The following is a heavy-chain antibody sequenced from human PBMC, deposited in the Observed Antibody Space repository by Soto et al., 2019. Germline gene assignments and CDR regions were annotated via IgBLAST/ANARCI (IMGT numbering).Heavy chain of an antibody. CDR2: INHSGST. CDR1: GGSFSGYY. CDR3: ARSKGSSWYAGRDWFDP. Sequence: SETLSLTCAVYGGSFSGYYWSWIRQPPGKGLEWIGEINHSGSTNYNPSLKSRVTISVDTSKNQFSLKLSSVTAADTAVYYCARSKGSSWYAGRDWFDPWGQGTLVTVSP. D-gene: IGHD6-13*01. V-gene: IGHV4-34*01. J-gene: IGHJ5*02.